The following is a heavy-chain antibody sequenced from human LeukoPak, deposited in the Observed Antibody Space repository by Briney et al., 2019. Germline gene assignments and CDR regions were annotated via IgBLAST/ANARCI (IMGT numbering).Heavy chain of an antibody. CDR3: ARDLSSPLAGYYYGSGSTWFDP. J-gene: IGHJ5*02. CDR1: GYTFTGYY. D-gene: IGHD3-10*01. CDR2: INPNSGGT. Sequence: SVKVSCKASGYTFTGYYMHWVRQAPGQGLEWMGWINPNSGGTDYAQKFQGWVTMTRDTSISTAYMELSRLRSDDTAVYYCARDLSSPLAGYYYGSGSTWFDPWGQGTLVSVSS. V-gene: IGHV1-2*04.